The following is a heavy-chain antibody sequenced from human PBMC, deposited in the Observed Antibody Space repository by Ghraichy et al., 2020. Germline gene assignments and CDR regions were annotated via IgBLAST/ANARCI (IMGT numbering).Heavy chain of an antibody. CDR2: IYYSGST. J-gene: IGHJ6*02. Sequence: SETLSLTCTVSGGSISSSSYYWGWIRQPPGKGLEWIGSIYYSGSTYYNPSLKSRVTISVDTSKNQFSLKLSSVTAADTAVYYCARRPREPYYYYGMDVWGQGTTVTVSS. D-gene: IGHD1-26*01. CDR3: ARRPREPYYYYGMDV. CDR1: GGSISSSSYY. V-gene: IGHV4-39*01.